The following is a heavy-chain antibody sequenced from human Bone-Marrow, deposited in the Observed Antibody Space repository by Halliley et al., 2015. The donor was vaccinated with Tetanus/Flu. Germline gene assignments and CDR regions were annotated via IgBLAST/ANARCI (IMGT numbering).Heavy chain of an antibody. D-gene: IGHD1-26*01. CDR3: ARGQWEPCPYDF. V-gene: IGHV3-11*05. Sequence: LEWAAFVSPTSQYSRYAASVEGRFTIYRNNTDNSVYLQMSSLAVEDTAVYFCARGQWEPCPYDFWGRGSLVAVSS. CDR2: VSPTSQ. J-gene: IGHJ4*02.